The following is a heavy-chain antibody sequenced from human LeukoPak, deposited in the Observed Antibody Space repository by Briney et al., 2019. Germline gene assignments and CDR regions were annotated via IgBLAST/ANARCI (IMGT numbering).Heavy chain of an antibody. Sequence: SETLSLTCTVSGGSISSGSYYWSWIRQPAGKGLEWIGRIYTSGSTNYNPSLKSRVTISVDTSKNQFSLKLSSVTAADTAVYYCAREAYGGQIRIFDYWGQGTLVTVSS. D-gene: IGHD4-23*01. V-gene: IGHV4-61*02. CDR2: IYTSGST. CDR3: AREAYGGQIRIFDY. J-gene: IGHJ4*02. CDR1: GGSISSGSYY.